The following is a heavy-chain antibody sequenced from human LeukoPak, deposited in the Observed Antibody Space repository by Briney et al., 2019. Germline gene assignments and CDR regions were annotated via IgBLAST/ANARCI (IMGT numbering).Heavy chain of an antibody. J-gene: IGHJ4*02. CDR2: INSDGSST. CDR3: AKGFRGEGELQRTCDY. V-gene: IGHV3-74*01. Sequence: GGSLRLSCAASGFTFSSYWMHWVRQAPGKGLVWVSRINSDGSSTSYADSVKGRFTISRDNAKNTLYLQMNSLRAEDTAVYYCAKGFRGEGELQRTCDYWGQGTLVIVSS. CDR1: GFTFSSYW. D-gene: IGHD1-7*01.